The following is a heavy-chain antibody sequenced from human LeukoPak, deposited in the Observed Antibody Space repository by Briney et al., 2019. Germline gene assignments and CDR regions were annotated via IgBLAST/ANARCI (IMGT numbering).Heavy chain of an antibody. CDR2: ISSSSSYI. CDR1: GFTFSSYS. V-gene: IGHV3-21*04. J-gene: IGHJ4*02. D-gene: IGHD2-21*02. Sequence: KPGGSLRLSCAASGFTFSSYSTNWVRQAPGKGLEWVSSISSSSSYIYYADSVKGRFTISRDNSKNTLYLQMNSLRAEDTAVYYCAKDILRNCGGDCPIDYWGQGTLVTASS. CDR3: AKDILRNCGGDCPIDY.